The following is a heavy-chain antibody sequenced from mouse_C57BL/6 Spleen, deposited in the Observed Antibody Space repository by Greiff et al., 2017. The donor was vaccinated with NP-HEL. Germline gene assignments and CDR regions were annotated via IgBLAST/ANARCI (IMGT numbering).Heavy chain of an antibody. J-gene: IGHJ2*01. CDR2: IDPETGGT. D-gene: IGHD1-1*01. CDR1: GYTFTDYE. V-gene: IGHV1-15*01. CDR3: TREGHYGSSPYYFDY. Sequence: VQLQQSGAELVRPGASVTLSCKASGYTFTDYEMHWVKQTPVHGLEWIGAIDPETGGTAYNQKFKGKAILTADKSSSTAYMELRSLTSEDSAVYYCTREGHYGSSPYYFDYWGQGTTLTVSS.